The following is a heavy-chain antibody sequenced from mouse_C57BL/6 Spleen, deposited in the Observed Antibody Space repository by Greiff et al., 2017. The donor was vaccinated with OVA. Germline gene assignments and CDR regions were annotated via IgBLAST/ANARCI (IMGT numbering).Heavy chain of an antibody. CDR1: GFNIKDYY. J-gene: IGHJ1*03. CDR2: IDPEDGET. D-gene: IGHD1-1*01. Sequence: VHVKQSGAELVKPGASVKLSCTASGFNIKDYYMHWVKQRTEQGLEWIGRIDPEDGETKYAPKFQGKATITADTSSNTAYLQLSSLTSEDTAVYYCARLGLTTVVDWYFDVWGTGTTVTVSS. CDR3: ARLGLTTVVDWYFDV. V-gene: IGHV14-2*01.